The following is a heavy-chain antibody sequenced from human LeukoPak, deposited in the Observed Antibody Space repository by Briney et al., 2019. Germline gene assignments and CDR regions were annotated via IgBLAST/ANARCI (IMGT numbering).Heavy chain of an antibody. V-gene: IGHV1-2*02. J-gene: IGHJ5*02. Sequence: GASVKVSCKASGYTLTGYYMHWVRQAPGQGLEWMGWINPNSGGTNYAQKFQGRVTMTRDTSISTAYMELSRLRSDDTAVYYCARDERYYYGSGSYYSTSVTFDPWGQGTLVTVSS. D-gene: IGHD3-10*01. CDR1: GYTLTGYY. CDR2: INPNSGGT. CDR3: ARDERYYYGSGSYYSTSVTFDP.